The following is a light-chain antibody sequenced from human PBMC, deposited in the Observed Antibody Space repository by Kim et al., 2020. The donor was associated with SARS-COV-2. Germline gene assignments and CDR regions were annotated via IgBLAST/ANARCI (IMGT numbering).Light chain of an antibody. V-gene: IGKV3-20*01. CDR3: QQYSSSPAT. CDR1: QSVSSNY. J-gene: IGKJ1*01. CDR2: GAS. Sequence: SPGERATLSCRASQSVSSNYLAWYQQKPGQAPRLLIYGASSRATGITDRFSGSGSGTDFTLTITRLEPEDFAVYYCQQYSSSPATFGQGTKVDIK.